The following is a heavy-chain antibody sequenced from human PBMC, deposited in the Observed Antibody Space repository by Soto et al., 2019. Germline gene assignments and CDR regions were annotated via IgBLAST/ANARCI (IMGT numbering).Heavy chain of an antibody. CDR3: ARDHYYDFWSGYYDYYYYGMDV. V-gene: IGHV4-30-4*01. D-gene: IGHD3-3*01. CDR2: IYYSGST. CDR1: GGSISSGDYY. Sequence: QVQLQESGPGLVKPSQTLSLTCTVSGGSISSGDYYWSWIRQPPGKGLEWIGYIYYSGSTYNNPSLKSRVTISVDTSKNQFSLKLSSVTAADTAVYYCARDHYYDFWSGYYDYYYYGMDVWGQGTTVTVSS. J-gene: IGHJ6*02.